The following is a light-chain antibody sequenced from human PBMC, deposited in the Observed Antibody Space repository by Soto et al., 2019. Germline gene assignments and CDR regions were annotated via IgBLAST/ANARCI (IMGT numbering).Light chain of an antibody. J-gene: IGKJ1*01. CDR1: QSVSNTY. Sequence: EIVLTLSPGTLSLSPGERATDSCRAIQSVSNTYLAWYQQKPGQAPRRLIYAASTRATGVPARCSGSGSGTEFTLTISSLQSEDVAVYYCQQYGSSPPWTFGQGTKVDIK. CDR2: AAS. CDR3: QQYGSSPPWT. V-gene: IGKV3-20*01.